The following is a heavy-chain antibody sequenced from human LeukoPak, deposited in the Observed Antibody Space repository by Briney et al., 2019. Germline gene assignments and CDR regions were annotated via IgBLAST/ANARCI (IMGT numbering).Heavy chain of an antibody. V-gene: IGHV4-30-2*01. Sequence: SQTLSLTCAVSGGSISSGGYSWSWIRQPPGKGLEWIGYIYHSGSTYYNPSLKSRVTISVDRSKNQFSLKLSSVTAADTAVYYCARLTYYYDSSGYYLGSNTYYFDYWGQGTLVTVSS. D-gene: IGHD3-22*01. J-gene: IGHJ4*02. CDR2: IYHSGST. CDR3: ARLTYYYDSSGYYLGSNTYYFDY. CDR1: GGSISSGGYS.